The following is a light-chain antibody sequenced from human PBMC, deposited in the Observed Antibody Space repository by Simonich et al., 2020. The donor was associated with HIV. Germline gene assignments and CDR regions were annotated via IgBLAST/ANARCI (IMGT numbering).Light chain of an antibody. CDR3: CSYAGSSTLVV. CDR2: DVT. V-gene: IGLV2-11*01. J-gene: IGLJ2*01. CDR1: SSDVGGHNY. Sequence: QSALTQPRSVSGSPGQSVTISCTGTSSDVGGHNYVSWYQQHPGKAPKLMIYDVTKLPSGVSNRFSGSKSGNTASRTISGLQAEDEADYYCCSYAGSSTLVVFGGGTKLTVL.